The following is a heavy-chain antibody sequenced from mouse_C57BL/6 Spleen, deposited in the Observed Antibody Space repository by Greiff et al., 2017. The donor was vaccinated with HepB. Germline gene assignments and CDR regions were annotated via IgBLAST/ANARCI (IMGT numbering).Heavy chain of an antibody. CDR3: TRGGSSYPFAY. CDR2: IDPETGGP. J-gene: IGHJ3*01. D-gene: IGHD1-1*01. CDR1: GYTFTDYE. Sequence: VQLQQSGAELVRPGASVTLSCKASGYTFTDYEMHWVKQKPVHGLEWIGAIDPETGGPAYNQKFKGKAILTADKSSSTAYMELRSLTSEDSAVYYCTRGGSSYPFAYWGQGTLVTVSA. V-gene: IGHV1-15*01.